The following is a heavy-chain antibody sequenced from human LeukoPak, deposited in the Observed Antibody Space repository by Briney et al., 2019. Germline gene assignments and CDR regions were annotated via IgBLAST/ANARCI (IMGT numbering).Heavy chain of an antibody. D-gene: IGHD6-13*01. V-gene: IGHV1-69*13. CDR3: ARADSSSWYWQQGPQYYFDY. CDR1: GGTFSSYA. J-gene: IGHJ4*02. CDR2: IIPIFGTA. Sequence: ASVKVSCKASGGTFSSYAISWVRQAPGQGLEWMGGIIPIFGTANYAQKFQGRVTITADESTSTAYMKLSSLRSEDTAVYYCARADSSSWYWQQGPQYYFDYWGQGTLVTVSS.